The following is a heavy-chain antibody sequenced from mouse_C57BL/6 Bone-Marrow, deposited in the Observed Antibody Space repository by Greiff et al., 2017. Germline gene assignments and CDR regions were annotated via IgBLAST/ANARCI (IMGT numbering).Heavy chain of an antibody. J-gene: IGHJ2*01. D-gene: IGHD1-1*01. CDR1: GYTFTDYE. Sequence: VQLQQSGAELVRPGASVTLSCKASGYTFTDYEMHWVKQTPVHGLEWIGAIDPETGGTAYNQKFKGKAILTADKSSSTAYMELRSLTSEDSAVYYCTRDVYGSSFFDYWGQGTTLTVSS. V-gene: IGHV1-15*01. CDR3: TRDVYGSSFFDY. CDR2: IDPETGGT.